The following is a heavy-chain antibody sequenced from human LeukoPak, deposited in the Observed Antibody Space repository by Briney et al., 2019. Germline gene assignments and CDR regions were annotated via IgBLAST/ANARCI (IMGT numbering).Heavy chain of an antibody. D-gene: IGHD6-13*01. CDR2: INPSGGST. CDR3: ARGLNGIAAARRDAFDI. CDR1: GYTFTSYY. Sequence: ASVKVSCKASGYTFTSYYMHWVRRAPGQGLEWMGIINPSGGSTSYAQKFQGRVTMTRDTSTSTVYMELSSLRSEDTAVYYCARGLNGIAAARRDAFDIWGQGTMVTVSS. V-gene: IGHV1-46*01. J-gene: IGHJ3*02.